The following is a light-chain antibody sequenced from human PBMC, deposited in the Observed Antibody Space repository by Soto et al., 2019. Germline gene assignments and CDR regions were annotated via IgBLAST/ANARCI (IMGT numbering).Light chain of an antibody. V-gene: IGKV3-20*01. CDR3: QLYGRSTMYT. J-gene: IGKJ2*01. CDR1: QSVSSSS. CDR2: GAS. Sequence: EIVLTQSPGTLSLPPGERATLSCRASQSVSSSSLAWYQQKPGQAPRLLIYGASSRATGIPDRFSGSGSGTDFTLTISRLEPEDFAVYYCQLYGRSTMYTFGQGTKVDTK.